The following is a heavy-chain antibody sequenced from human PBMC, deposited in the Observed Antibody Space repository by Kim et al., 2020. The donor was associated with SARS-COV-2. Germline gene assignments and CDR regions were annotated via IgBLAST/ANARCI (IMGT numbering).Heavy chain of an antibody. CDR2: ISGSGGST. CDR1: GFTFSSYA. Sequence: GGSLRLSCAASGFTFSSYAMSWVRQAPGKGLEWVSAISGSGGSTYYAGSVKGRFTISRDNSKNTLYLQMNSLRAEDTAVYYCAKHDRITMIVVVITTGMDVWGQGTTVTVSS. J-gene: IGHJ6*02. D-gene: IGHD3-22*01. V-gene: IGHV3-23*01. CDR3: AKHDRITMIVVVITTGMDV.